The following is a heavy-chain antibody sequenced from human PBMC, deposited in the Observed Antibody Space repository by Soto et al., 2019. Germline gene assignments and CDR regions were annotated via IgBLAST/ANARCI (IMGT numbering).Heavy chain of an antibody. CDR1: GYSFTSYW. CDR3: ARSKIYGSGSNLIHYFDY. Sequence: GESLKISCKGSGYSFTSYWIGWVRQMPGKGLEWMGIIYPGDSDTRYSPSFQGQVTISANKSISTAYLQWSSLKASDTAMYYCARSKIYGSGSNLIHYFDYWGQGTLVTVSS. CDR2: IYPGDSDT. J-gene: IGHJ4*02. D-gene: IGHD3-10*01. V-gene: IGHV5-51*01.